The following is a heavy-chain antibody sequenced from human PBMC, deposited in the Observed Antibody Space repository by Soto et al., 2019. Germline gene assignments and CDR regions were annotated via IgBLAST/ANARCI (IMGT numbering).Heavy chain of an antibody. J-gene: IGHJ6*02. CDR1: GGSFSGYY. CDR3: ARVRGLGDYHHYYGMDV. V-gene: IGHV4-34*01. Sequence: SETLSLTCAVYGGSFSGYYWSWIRQPPGKGLEWTGEINHSGSTNYNPSLKSRVTISVDTSKNQFSLKLSSVTAADTAVYYCARVRGLGDYHHYYGMDVWGQGTTVTVSS. CDR2: INHSGST. D-gene: IGHD3-10*01.